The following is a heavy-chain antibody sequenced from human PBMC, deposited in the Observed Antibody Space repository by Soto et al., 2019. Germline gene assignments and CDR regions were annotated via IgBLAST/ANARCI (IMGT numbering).Heavy chain of an antibody. CDR1: GCTFSSYT. D-gene: IGHD6-13*01. CDR3: ARPNKQLVPPSYYGMDV. J-gene: IGHJ6*02. CDR2: IIPILGIA. Sequence: ASVKVSCKASGCTFSSYTISWLRQAPGQGLEWMGRIIPILGIANYAQKFQGRVTITADKSTSTAYMELSSLRSEDTAVYYCARPNKQLVPPSYYGMDVWGQGTTVTVSS. V-gene: IGHV1-69*02.